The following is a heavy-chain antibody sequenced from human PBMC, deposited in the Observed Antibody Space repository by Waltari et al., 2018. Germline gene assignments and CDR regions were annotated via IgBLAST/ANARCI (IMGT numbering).Heavy chain of an antibody. D-gene: IGHD2-15*01. CDR3: ARDKEDPSFDY. CDR2: IYYSGST. J-gene: IGHJ4*02. Sequence: VQLVESGGGLVQPGRSLRLSCTASGFTFGDYAMSWFRQAPGKGLEWIGSIYYSGSTYYNPSLKSRVTISVDTSKNQFSLKLSSVTAADTAVYYCARDKEDPSFDYWGQGTLVTVSS. V-gene: IGHV4-38-2*02. CDR1: GFTFGDYA.